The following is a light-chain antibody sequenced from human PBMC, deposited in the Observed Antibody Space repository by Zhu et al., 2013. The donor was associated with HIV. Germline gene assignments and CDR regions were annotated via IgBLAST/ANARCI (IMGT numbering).Light chain of an antibody. V-gene: IGKV3-15*01. CDR3: QHFSRVPFS. J-gene: IGKJ3*01. CDR2: GAS. Sequence: EIVMTQSPATLSLSPGDRATLSCRASQSVSNSLAWYQQKPGQGPRLLIYGASTRATGIPARFSGSGSGTDFTLTISSLQSEDFATYYCQHFSRVPFSFGPGTTVDTK. CDR1: QSVSNS.